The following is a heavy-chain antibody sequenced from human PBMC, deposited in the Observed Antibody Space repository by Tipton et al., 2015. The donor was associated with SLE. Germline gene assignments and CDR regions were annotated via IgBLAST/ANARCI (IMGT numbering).Heavy chain of an antibody. D-gene: IGHD2-2*01. V-gene: IGHV4-38-2*02. CDR2: NYHSGST. Sequence: TLSLTCTVSGYSISSGYYWGWIRQPPGKGREWIGSNYHSGSTYYNPSLKSRVTISVDTSKNQFSLKLSSVTAADTAVYYCAREGYCSSTSCLGKYYYYMDVWGKGTTVTVSS. CDR1: GYSISSGYY. J-gene: IGHJ6*03. CDR3: AREGYCSSTSCLGKYYYYMDV.